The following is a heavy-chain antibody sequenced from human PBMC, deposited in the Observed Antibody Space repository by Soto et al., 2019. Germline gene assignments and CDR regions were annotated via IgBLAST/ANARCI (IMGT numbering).Heavy chain of an antibody. CDR1: GGSISSGGYY. J-gene: IGHJ6*02. CDR3: ATVTTYYYYGMDV. CDR2: IYYSGST. D-gene: IGHD4-17*01. V-gene: IGHV4-31*03. Sequence: SETLSLTCTVSGGSISSGGYYWSWIRQHPGKGLERIGYIYYSGSTYYNPSLKSRVTISVDTSKNQFSLKLSSVTAADTAVYYCATVTTYYYYGMDVWGQGTTVTVSS.